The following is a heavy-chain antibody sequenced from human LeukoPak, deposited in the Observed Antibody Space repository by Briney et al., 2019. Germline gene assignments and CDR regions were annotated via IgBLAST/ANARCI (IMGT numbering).Heavy chain of an antibody. CDR3: ARESDSSGGFDY. J-gene: IGHJ4*02. V-gene: IGHV1-18*01. CDR1: GYTFTSYG. CDR2: ISAYNGNT. D-gene: IGHD3-22*01. Sequence: ASVTVSCTASGYTFTSYGISWVRQAPGQGLEWMGWISAYNGNTNYAQTLQGRVTITTDTSTSTAYMELRSLRSDDTAVYYCARESDSSGGFDYWGQGTLVTVSS.